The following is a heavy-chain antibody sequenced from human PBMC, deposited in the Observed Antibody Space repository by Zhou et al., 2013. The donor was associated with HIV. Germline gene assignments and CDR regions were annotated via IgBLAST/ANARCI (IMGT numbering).Heavy chain of an antibody. D-gene: IGHD1-7*01. CDR1: GGTFSSYA. CDR3: ARHWDSELELPRY. J-gene: IGHJ4*02. CDR2: ISAYEGNT. V-gene: IGHV1-18*01. Sequence: QVQLVQSGAEVKKPGSSVKVSCKASGGTFSSYAINWVRQAPGQGLEWMGWISAYEGNTNYAQKLQGRVTLTTDTTTSTAYMELRSLRSDDTAVYYCARHWDSELELPRYWGQGTLVTVSS.